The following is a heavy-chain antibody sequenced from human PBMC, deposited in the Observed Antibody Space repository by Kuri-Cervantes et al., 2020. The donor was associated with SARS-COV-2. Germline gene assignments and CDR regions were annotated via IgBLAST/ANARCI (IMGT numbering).Heavy chain of an antibody. J-gene: IGHJ6*02. D-gene: IGHD2-2*01. Sequence: SETLSLTCAVYGGSFSGYYWSWIRQPPGKGLEWIGYIYYSGSTNYNPSLKSRVTISVDTSKNQFSLKLSSVTAADTAVYYCARVYARLQDYYYGMDVWGQGTTVTVSS. CDR3: ARVYARLQDYYYGMDV. CDR1: GGSFSGYY. V-gene: IGHV4-59*01. CDR2: IYYSGST.